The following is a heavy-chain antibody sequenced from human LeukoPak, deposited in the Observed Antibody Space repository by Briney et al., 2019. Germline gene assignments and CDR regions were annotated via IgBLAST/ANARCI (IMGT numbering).Heavy chain of an antibody. CDR1: GFTFSNYA. Sequence: PGGSLRLSCAASGFTFSNYAMNWVRQAPGKGLEWVSTISGSGGSTYYADSVKGRFTISRDNSKNTLYLQMNSLRAEDTAVYYCARDSVWFGELFPFDYWGQGTLVTVSS. D-gene: IGHD3-10*01. J-gene: IGHJ4*02. CDR2: ISGSGGST. V-gene: IGHV3-23*01. CDR3: ARDSVWFGELFPFDY.